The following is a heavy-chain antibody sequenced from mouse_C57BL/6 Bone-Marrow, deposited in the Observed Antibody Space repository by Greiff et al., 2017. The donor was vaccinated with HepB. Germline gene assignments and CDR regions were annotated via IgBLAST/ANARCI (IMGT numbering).Heavy chain of an antibody. V-gene: IGHV1-5*01. D-gene: IGHD1-1*01. CDR2: IYHGNSDT. CDR1: GYTFTSYW. J-gene: IGHJ2*01. CDR3: TRRFHYYGSSYYFDY. Sequence: EVQLKESGTVLARPGASVKMSCKTSGYTFTSYWMHWVKQRPGQGLEWIGAIYHGNSDTSYNQKFKGKAKLTAVTSASTAYMELSILTNEDSAVYYCTRRFHYYGSSYYFDYWGQGTTLTVSS.